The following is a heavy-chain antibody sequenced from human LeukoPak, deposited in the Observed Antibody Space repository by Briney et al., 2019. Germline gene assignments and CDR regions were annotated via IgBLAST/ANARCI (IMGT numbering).Heavy chain of an antibody. D-gene: IGHD2-8*01. CDR1: GYTFTGYY. V-gene: IGHV1-2*06. CDR3: ARGHYCTNGVCYLHYFDY. CDR2: INPNSGGT. Sequence: ASVKVSCKASGYTFTGYYIHWVRQAPGQGLEWMGRINPNSGGTNYAQKFQGRVTMTRDTSINTAYMELRSLRSDDTAVYYCARGHYCTNGVCYLHYFDYWGQGTLVTVSS. J-gene: IGHJ4*02.